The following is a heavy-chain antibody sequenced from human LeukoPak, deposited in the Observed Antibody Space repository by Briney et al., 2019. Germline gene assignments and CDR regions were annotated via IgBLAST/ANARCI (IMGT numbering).Heavy chain of an antibody. D-gene: IGHD3-22*01. CDR2: INHSGST. Sequence: SETLSLTCAVYGGSFSGYYWSWIRQPPGKGLEWIGEINHSGSTNYNPSLKSRATISVDTSKNQFSLKLSSVTAADTAVYYCARHEYYYGSSGYYYYYYYMDVWGKGTTVTISS. V-gene: IGHV4-34*01. J-gene: IGHJ6*03. CDR3: ARHEYYYGSSGYYYYYYYMDV. CDR1: GGSFSGYY.